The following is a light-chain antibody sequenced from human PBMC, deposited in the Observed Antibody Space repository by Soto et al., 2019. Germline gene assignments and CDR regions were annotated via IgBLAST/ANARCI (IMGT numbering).Light chain of an antibody. CDR1: SSDVGDYKY. CDR2: DVS. Sequence: QSALTQPRSVSGSPGQSVTISCTGTSSDVGDYKYVSWYQQHPGNAPKLMIYDVSKRPSGVPDRFSGSTSGNTASLTISEIQAKDKVDYYCCSYAGSYTWVFGGGTKLPVL. CDR3: CSYAGSYTWV. J-gene: IGLJ3*02. V-gene: IGLV2-11*01.